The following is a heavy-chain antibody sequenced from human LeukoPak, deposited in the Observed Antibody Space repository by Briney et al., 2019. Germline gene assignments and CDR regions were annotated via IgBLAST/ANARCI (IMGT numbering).Heavy chain of an antibody. CDR3: ARGGRSSELV. CDR1: GFIFSSVY. J-gene: IGHJ4*02. CDR2: IYSTGDT. V-gene: IGHV3-53*01. D-gene: IGHD6-6*01. Sequence: GGSLRLSCAASGFIFSSVYMSWVRQSPGKGLECVSIIYSTGDTYYADSVKGRFTISRDVSKNTVYLQMNSLRAEDTAVYYCARGGRSSELVWGQGTLVTVSS.